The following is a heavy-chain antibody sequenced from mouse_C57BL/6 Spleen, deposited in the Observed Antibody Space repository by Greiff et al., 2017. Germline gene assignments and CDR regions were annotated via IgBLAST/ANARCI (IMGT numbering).Heavy chain of an antibody. V-gene: IGHV14-3*01. D-gene: IGHD2-1*01. J-gene: IGHJ1*03. CDR3: ARNDGNGGWYFDD. CDR2: IDPANGNT. Sequence: EVQLQQSVAELVRPGASVKLSCTASGFNIKHYYMHWVKQRPEQGLEWIGRIDPANGNTKYAPKFQGKATLTADTASNTAYLQLISLTSEDAAIEYYARNDGNGGWYFDDWGTGTTVTVSS. CDR1: GFNIKHYY.